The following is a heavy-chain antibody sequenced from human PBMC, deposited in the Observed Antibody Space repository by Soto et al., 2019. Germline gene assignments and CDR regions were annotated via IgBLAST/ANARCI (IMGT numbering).Heavy chain of an antibody. CDR3: ARWRYYDSSGYYYNRYYFDY. V-gene: IGHV1-3*01. Sequence: ASVKVSCKASGYTFTSYAMHWVRQATGQRLEWMGWINAGNGNTKNSQKFQGRVTITRDTSASTAYMELSSLRSEDTAVYYCARWRYYDSSGYYYNRYYFDYWGQGTLVTVSS. J-gene: IGHJ4*02. D-gene: IGHD3-22*01. CDR2: INAGNGNT. CDR1: GYTFTSYA.